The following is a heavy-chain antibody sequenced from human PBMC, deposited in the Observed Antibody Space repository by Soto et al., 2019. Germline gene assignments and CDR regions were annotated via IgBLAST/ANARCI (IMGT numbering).Heavy chain of an antibody. CDR2: IYYSGST. Sequence: QVQLQESGPGLVKPSETLSLTCTVSGGSVSSGSYYWSWIRQPPGKGLEWIGYIYYSGSTNYNPSLKSRVTISVDTSKNHFSLKLSSVTAADTAVYYCARGDYYDSSGYPTSYFDYWGQGTLVTVSS. CDR1: GGSVSSGSYY. J-gene: IGHJ4*02. D-gene: IGHD3-22*01. V-gene: IGHV4-61*03. CDR3: ARGDYYDSSGYPTSYFDY.